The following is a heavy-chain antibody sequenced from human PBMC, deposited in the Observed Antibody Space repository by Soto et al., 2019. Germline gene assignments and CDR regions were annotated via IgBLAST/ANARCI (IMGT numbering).Heavy chain of an antibody. J-gene: IGHJ6*02. V-gene: IGHV4-4*02. CDR2: IYHSGST. Sequence: PSETLSLTCTVAGGSISSYWWSWVRQPPGKGLEWIGEIYHSGSTNYNTSLKSRVTISVDKSKNQFSLKVTSVTAADTAVYYCARVSGSYYYGMDVWGQGTTVTVSS. CDR3: ARVSGSYYYGMDV. CDR1: GGSISSYW.